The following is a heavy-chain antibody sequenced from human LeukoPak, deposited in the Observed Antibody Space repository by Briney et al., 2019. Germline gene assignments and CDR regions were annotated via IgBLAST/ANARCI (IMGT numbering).Heavy chain of an antibody. V-gene: IGHV3-7*01. CDR3: ARGGYGDYVFDY. CDR2: IKQDGNEK. CDR1: GFTFRTYW. D-gene: IGHD4-17*01. J-gene: IGHJ4*02. Sequence: GGSLRLSCAASGFTFRTYWMSWVRQAPGKGLEWVANIKQDGNEKYYVDSVKGRFTISRDNAKNSLYLQMNSLRAEDTAVYYCARGGYGDYVFDYWGQGTLVTVSS.